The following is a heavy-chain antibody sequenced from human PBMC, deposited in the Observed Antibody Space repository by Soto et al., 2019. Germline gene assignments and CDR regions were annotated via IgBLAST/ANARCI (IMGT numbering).Heavy chain of an antibody. D-gene: IGHD2-2*01. CDR3: ARSHGSSTSLEIYYYYYYGMDV. CDR1: GGTFGSYA. Sequence: QVQLVQSGAEVKKPGSSVKVSCKASGGTFGSYAISWVRQAPGQGLEWMGGIIPIPGTANYAQKSQGRVTIAADESTSTAYMELSSLRSEDTAVYYCARSHGSSTSLEIYYYYYYGMDVWGQGTTVTVSS. V-gene: IGHV1-69*01. CDR2: IIPIPGTA. J-gene: IGHJ6*02.